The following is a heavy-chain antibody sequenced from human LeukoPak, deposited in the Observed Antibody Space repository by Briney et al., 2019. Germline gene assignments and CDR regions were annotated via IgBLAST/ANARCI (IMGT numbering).Heavy chain of an antibody. V-gene: IGHV1-18*01. CDR3: AREWGYSSGWYWYYFDY. CDR2: ISAYNGNT. J-gene: IGHJ4*02. CDR1: GYTFTSYG. Sequence: ASAKVSCKASGYTFTSYGISWVRQAPGQGAEWMGWISAYNGNTNYAQKLQGRATMTTDTSTSTAYMELRSLRSDDTAVYYCAREWGYSSGWYWYYFDYWGQGTLVTVSS. D-gene: IGHD6-19*01.